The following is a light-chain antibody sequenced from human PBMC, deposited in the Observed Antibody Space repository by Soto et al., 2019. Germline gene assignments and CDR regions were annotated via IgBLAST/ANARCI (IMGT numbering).Light chain of an antibody. V-gene: IGLV7-43*01. CDR2: GTS. Sequence: QTVVTLEPSLTVSPGETVTLTCASSTGAVTSGYYPNWFQQKPGQAPRALIYGTSNRHSWTPARFSGSLLGGKAALTLSGVQPEDEADYYCLLYYGGAQPVFGGGTKVTVL. CDR3: LLYYGGAQPV. J-gene: IGLJ2*01. CDR1: TGAVTSGYY.